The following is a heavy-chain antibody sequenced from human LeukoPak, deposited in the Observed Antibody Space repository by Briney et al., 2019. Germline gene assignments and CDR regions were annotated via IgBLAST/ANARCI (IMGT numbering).Heavy chain of an antibody. CDR1: GFTLSNYN. V-gene: IGHV3-48*04. D-gene: IGHD4-17*01. J-gene: IGHJ6*03. Sequence: GGSLRLSCAASGFTLSNYNMNWVRQAPGKGLEWVSYISTSSITKYYADSVKGRFTISRDNAKNTLYLQMNSLRAEDTAVYYCARGPYGDYYYYYMDVWGKGTTVTFSS. CDR2: ISTSSITK. CDR3: ARGPYGDYYYYYMDV.